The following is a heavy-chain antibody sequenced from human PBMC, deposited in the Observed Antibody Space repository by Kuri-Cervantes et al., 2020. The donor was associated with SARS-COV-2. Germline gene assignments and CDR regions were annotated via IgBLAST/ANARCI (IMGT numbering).Heavy chain of an antibody. V-gene: IGHV4-59*12. CDR3: ARGRYSSGFWGTKNWFDP. D-gene: IGHD6-19*01. J-gene: IGHJ5*02. Sequence: SETLSLTCTVSGGSISSYYWSWIRQPPGKGLEWIGYIYYSGSTNYNPSLKSRVTVSVDTSKNQFSLKLSSVTAADTAVYYCARGRYSSGFWGTKNWFDPWGQGTLVTVSS. CDR2: IYYSGST. CDR1: GGSISSYY.